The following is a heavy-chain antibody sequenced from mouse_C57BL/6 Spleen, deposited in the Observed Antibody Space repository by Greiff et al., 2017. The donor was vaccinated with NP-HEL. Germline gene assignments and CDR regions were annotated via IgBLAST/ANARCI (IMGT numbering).Heavy chain of an antibody. D-gene: IGHD2-5*01. CDR2: IWRGGST. V-gene: IGHV2-5*01. CDR3: AKNGDQVTRAMDY. CDR1: GFSLTSYG. Sequence: VQLQQSGPGLVQPSQSLSITCTASGFSLTSYGVHWVRQSPGKGLEWLGVIWRGGSTDYNAAFMSRLSITKDNSKSQVFFKMNSLQADDTAIYYCAKNGDQVTRAMDYWGQGASVTVSS. J-gene: IGHJ4*01.